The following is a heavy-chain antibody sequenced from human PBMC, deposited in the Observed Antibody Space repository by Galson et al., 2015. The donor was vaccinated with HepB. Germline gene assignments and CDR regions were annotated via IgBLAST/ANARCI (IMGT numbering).Heavy chain of an antibody. Sequence: QSGAEVKKPGESLKISCKGSGYTFTSYWIAWVRQMPGKGLEWMGIIYPGDSDTRYSPSFQGQVTISADKSISTAYLQWSSLKASDTAMYYCARHGFRGMATISGYYYYYYGMDVWGQGTTVTVSS. CDR3: ARHGFRGMATISGYYYYYYGMDV. V-gene: IGHV5-51*01. CDR1: GYTFTSYW. D-gene: IGHD5-24*01. J-gene: IGHJ6*02. CDR2: IYPGDSDT.